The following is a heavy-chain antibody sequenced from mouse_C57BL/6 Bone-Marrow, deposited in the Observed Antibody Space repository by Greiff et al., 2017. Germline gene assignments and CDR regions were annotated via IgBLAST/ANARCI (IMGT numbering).Heavy chain of an antibody. V-gene: IGHV1-64*01. J-gene: IGHJ3*01. CDR1: GYTFTSYW. CDR3: ARSRIPLAY. CDR2: IHPNSGST. Sequence: QVQLQQPGAELVKPGASVKLSCKASGYTFTSYWMHWVKQRPGQGLEWIGMIHPNSGSTNYNEKFKSKATLTVDKSSSTAYRQLSSLTSEDFAVYYWARSRIPLAYWGQGTLVTVSA.